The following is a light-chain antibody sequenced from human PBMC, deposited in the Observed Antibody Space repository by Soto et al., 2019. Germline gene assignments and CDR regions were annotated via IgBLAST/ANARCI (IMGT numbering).Light chain of an antibody. Sequence: DIQMTQSPSSLSASVGDRVTITCRASQSISSYLNWYQQKPGKAPKLLIYAASSLQSGVPSRFSGSGSGTDFTLTIRSLQPEDFATYYCQQSYSTPRLTFGGGTTVDIK. CDR1: QSISSY. CDR2: AAS. V-gene: IGKV1-39*01. J-gene: IGKJ4*01. CDR3: QQSYSTPRLT.